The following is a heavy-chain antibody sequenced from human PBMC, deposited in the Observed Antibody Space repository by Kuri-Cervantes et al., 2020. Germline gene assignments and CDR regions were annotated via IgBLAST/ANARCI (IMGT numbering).Heavy chain of an antibody. J-gene: IGHJ3*02. CDR3: AREKAYCGGDCYSSGAFDI. Sequence: GESLKISCAASGFTFSSYAMHWVRQAPGKGLEWVAVISYGGSNKYYADSVKGRFTISRDNSKNTLYLQMNSLRAEDTAVYYCAREKAYCGGDCYSSGAFDIWGQGTMVTVS. D-gene: IGHD2-21*02. CDR2: ISYGGSNK. V-gene: IGHV3-30-3*01. CDR1: GFTFSSYA.